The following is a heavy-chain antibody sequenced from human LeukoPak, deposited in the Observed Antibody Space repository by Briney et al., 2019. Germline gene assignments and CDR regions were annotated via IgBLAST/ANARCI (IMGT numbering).Heavy chain of an antibody. J-gene: IGHJ4*02. CDR3: ARVLWFGKYYFDY. CDR1: GYSISSGYY. V-gene: IGHV4-38-2*02. D-gene: IGHD3-10*01. CDR2: IYHSAST. Sequence: SETLSLTCTVSGYSISSGYYWGWIRQPPGKGLEWIGSIYHSASTYYNPSFKSRVTISVDTSKNQFSLKLSSVTAADTAVYYCARVLWFGKYYFDYWGQGTLVTVSS.